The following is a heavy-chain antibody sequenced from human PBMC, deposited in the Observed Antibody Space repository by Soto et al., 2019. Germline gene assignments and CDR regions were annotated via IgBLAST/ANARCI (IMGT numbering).Heavy chain of an antibody. D-gene: IGHD3-10*01. CDR2: ISGSGSDR. CDR1: GFTFSTYA. CDR3: TKTPRSYYYYIDV. V-gene: IGHV3-23*01. J-gene: IGHJ6*03. Sequence: EVQVLESGGGLVQPGGSLRLSCVASGFTFSTYAMNWVRQAPGKGLEWVSGISGSGSDRYYADSVRGRFTISRDNSNNTLNLQMDSLRAEDTAIYYCTKTPRSYYYYIDVWGKGTTVTVSS.